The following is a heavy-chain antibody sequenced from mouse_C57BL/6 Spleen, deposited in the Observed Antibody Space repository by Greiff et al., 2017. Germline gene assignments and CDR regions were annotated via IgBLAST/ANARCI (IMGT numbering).Heavy chain of an antibody. D-gene: IGHD2-4*01. J-gene: IGHJ4*01. CDR3: ARRLDDYDVGDYAMDY. CDR1: GYTFTDYY. CDR2: INPNNGGT. Sequence: EVQLQQSGPELVKPGASVKISCKASGYTFTDYYMNWVKQSHGKSLEWIGDINPNNGGTSYNQKFKGKATLPVDKSSSTAYMELRSLTSEDSAVXYCARRLDDYDVGDYAMDYWGQGTSVTVSS. V-gene: IGHV1-26*01.